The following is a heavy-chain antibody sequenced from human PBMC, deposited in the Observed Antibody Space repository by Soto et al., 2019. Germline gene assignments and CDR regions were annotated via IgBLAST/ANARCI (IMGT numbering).Heavy chain of an antibody. CDR1: AFTFSGYW. D-gene: IGHD6-13*01. V-gene: IGHV3-74*01. Sequence: PGGSLRLSCAASAFTFSGYWMHWVRQPPGKGLVWVSRINSDGSSTNYADSVKGRFTISRDNAKNTLYLQMNSLRAEDTGVYYCASFTPGKATWGQGTLVTVSS. CDR3: ASFTPGKAT. J-gene: IGHJ5*02. CDR2: INSDGSST.